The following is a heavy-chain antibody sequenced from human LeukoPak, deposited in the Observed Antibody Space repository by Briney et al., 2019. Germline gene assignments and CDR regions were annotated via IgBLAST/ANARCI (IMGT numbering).Heavy chain of an antibody. CDR3: AIYDYVWGSYRHDAVDI. V-gene: IGHV4-61*02. CDR1: GGSISSGSYY. CDR2: IYTSGST. J-gene: IGHJ3*02. D-gene: IGHD3-16*02. Sequence: SETLSLTCTVSGGSISSGSYYWSWIRQPAGKGLEWIGRIYTSGSTNYNASLRGRVTISLDTSNNQFSLRLSSVTAADTAVYYCAIYDYVWGSYRHDAVDIWGQGTMVTVSS.